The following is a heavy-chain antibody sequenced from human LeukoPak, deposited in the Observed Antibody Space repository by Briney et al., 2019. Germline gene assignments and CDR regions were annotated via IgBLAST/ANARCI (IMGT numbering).Heavy chain of an antibody. V-gene: IGHV4-59*01. CDR2: IYYSGYT. CDR1: GGSISSYY. D-gene: IGHD3-10*01. Sequence: SETLSLTCTVSGGSISSYYWSRIRQPPGKGLEWIGCIYYSGYTNYKSSLKSRVTISVDTSKSQFSLKLSSVTAADTAVYYCARTTMVRGTYYMDVWGKGTTVTVSS. CDR3: ARTTMVRGTYYMDV. J-gene: IGHJ6*03.